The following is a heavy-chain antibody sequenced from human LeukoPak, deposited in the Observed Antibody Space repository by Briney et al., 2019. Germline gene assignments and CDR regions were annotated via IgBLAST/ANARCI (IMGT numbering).Heavy chain of an antibody. J-gene: IGHJ6*02. V-gene: IGHV3-11*05. Sequence: PRGSLRLSCAASGFTFCDYYMSWIGQAPGQGLGGVSYISSSISYTNYADSVKGRFTIYRDNAKNSLYLQMNSPRAEDTAVYYCARDALLPSPAAHRAYYYYGMTSGAKGPRSPSP. D-gene: IGHD2-2*01. CDR3: ARDALLPSPAAHRAYYYYGMTS. CDR2: ISSSISYT. CDR1: GFTFCDYY.